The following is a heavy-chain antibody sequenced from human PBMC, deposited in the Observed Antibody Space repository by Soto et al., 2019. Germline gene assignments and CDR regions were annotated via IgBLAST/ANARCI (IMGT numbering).Heavy chain of an antibody. CDR1: GGIFSTYA. Sequence: QVQLVQSGAEVKKPGSSVKVSCKASGGIFSTYAISWLRQAPGQGLEWMGGIIPIFGTPHYAQRFQGRVTITADESTSTAYMELRRLRSEDTAVYYCARDRDDYGSGNYYNRIDFWGQGTLVTVSS. V-gene: IGHV1-69*01. J-gene: IGHJ4*02. CDR2: IIPIFGTP. D-gene: IGHD3-10*01. CDR3: ARDRDDYGSGNYYNRIDF.